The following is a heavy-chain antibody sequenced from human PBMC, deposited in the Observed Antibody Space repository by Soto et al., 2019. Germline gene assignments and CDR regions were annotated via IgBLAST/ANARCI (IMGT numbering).Heavy chain of an antibody. Sequence: EVQLVESGGGLVKPGGSLRLSCAASGFTFSSYSMNWVRQAPGKGLEWVSSISSSSSYIYYADSVKGRFTISRDNSKNTLYLQMNSRRAEDTAVYYCAKWVEYYYDSSGYCFDYWGQGTLVTVSS. CDR1: GFTFSSYS. V-gene: IGHV3-21*04. CDR2: ISSSSSYI. CDR3: AKWVEYYYDSSGYCFDY. J-gene: IGHJ4*02. D-gene: IGHD3-22*01.